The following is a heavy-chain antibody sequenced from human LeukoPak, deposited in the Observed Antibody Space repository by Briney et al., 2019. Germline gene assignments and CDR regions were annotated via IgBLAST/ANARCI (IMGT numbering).Heavy chain of an antibody. CDR3: ARGDDILTGSKYFDY. V-gene: IGHV3-11*04. D-gene: IGHD3-9*01. CDR1: GFIFSDYY. J-gene: IGHJ4*02. Sequence: GGSLRLSCAASGFIFSDYYMSWIRQAPGKGLEWVSYISSSGSTIYYADSVKGRFTISRDNAKNSLYLQMNSLRAEDTAVYYCARGDDILTGSKYFDYWGQGTLVTVSS. CDR2: ISSSGSTI.